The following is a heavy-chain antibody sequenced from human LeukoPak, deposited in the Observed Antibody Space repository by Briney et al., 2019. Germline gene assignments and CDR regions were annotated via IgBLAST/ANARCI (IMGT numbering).Heavy chain of an antibody. V-gene: IGHV4-59*01. J-gene: IGHJ5*01. CDR1: GGSISSYY. CDR3: AALSSSWYES. D-gene: IGHD6-13*01. CDR2: IYYSGST. Sequence: ASETLSLTCTVSGGSISSYYWSWIRQPPGKGLEWIGYIYYSGSTSYNPSLKSRVTISVDTSKNQFSLKLSSVTAADTAVYYCAALSSSWYESWGQGTLVTVSS.